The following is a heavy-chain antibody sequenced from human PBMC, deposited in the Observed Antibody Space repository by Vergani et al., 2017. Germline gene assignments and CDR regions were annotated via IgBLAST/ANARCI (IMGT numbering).Heavy chain of an antibody. J-gene: IGHJ6*02. CDR3: ARYPTLPLWFGESIYYYGMDV. V-gene: IGHV1-69*13. Sequence: QVQLVQSGAEVKKPGSSVTVLCKASGGTFSSYAISWVRQAPGQGLEWMGRIIPIFGTANYAQKFQGRVTITADESTSTAYMELSSLRSEDTAVYYCARYPTLPLWFGESIYYYGMDVWGQGTTVTVSS. D-gene: IGHD3-10*01. CDR1: GGTFSSYA. CDR2: IIPIFGTA.